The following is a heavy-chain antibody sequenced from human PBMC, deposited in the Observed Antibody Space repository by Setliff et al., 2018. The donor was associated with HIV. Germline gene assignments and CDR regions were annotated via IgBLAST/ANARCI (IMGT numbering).Heavy chain of an antibody. D-gene: IGHD6-13*01. CDR1: GFIFSSYA. V-gene: IGHV3-30*01. J-gene: IGHJ4*02. CDR2: LWNDGTNE. Sequence: PGGSLRLSCAASGFIFSSYAMHWVRQAPGKGLEWVAVLWNDGTNEYYSDSVKGRFTISRDNSKNTLYLQMNSVRGEDTAVYYCAKDRGSTGYGHIDYWGQGTLVTVSS. CDR3: AKDRGSTGYGHIDY.